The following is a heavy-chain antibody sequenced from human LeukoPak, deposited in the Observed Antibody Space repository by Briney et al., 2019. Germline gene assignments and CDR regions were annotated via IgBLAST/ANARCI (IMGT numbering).Heavy chain of an antibody. CDR2: IIPIFGTA. V-gene: IGHV1-69*06. CDR1: GGTFSSYA. J-gene: IGHJ6*03. CDR3: ARVGPDIVVVVAAPYYYYMDV. Sequence: GSSVKVSCKASGGTFSSYAISWVRQAPGQGLEWMGGIIPIFGTANYAQKFQGRVTITADKSTSTAYMELSSLRSEDTAVYYCARVGPDIVVVVAAPYYYYMDVWGKGTTVTVSS. D-gene: IGHD2-15*01.